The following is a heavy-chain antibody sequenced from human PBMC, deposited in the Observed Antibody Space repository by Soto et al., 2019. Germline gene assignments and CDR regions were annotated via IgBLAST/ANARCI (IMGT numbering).Heavy chain of an antibody. CDR1: GGSISSGAYY. J-gene: IGHJ5*02. CDR2: IYYSGST. D-gene: IGHD2-2*01. V-gene: IGHV4-31*03. CDR3: ARDDSVVVTAAIRDGWFDP. Sequence: SETLSLTCTVSGGSISSGAYYWSWIRQHPGKGLEWIGYIYYSGSTYYNPSLKSRVTISVDTSKNQFSLKLSSVTAADTAVYYCARDDSVVVTAAIRDGWFDPWGQGTLVTVSS.